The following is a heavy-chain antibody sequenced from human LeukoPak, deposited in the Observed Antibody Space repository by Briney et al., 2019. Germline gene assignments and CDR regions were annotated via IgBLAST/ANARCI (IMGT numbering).Heavy chain of an antibody. CDR2: IYSGGST. CDR3: ARERGSIAARRVYFDY. D-gene: IGHD6-6*01. Sequence: PGGSLRLSYAASGFTVSSNYMSWVRQAPGKGLEWVSVIYSGGSTYYADSVKGRFTISRDNSKNTLYLQMNSLRAEDTAVYYCARERGSIAARRVYFDYWGQGTLVTVSS. CDR1: GFTVSSNY. J-gene: IGHJ4*02. V-gene: IGHV3-53*01.